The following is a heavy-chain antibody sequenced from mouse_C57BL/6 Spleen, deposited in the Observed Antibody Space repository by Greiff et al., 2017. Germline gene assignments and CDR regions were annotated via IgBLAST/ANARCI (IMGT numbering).Heavy chain of an antibody. D-gene: IGHD2-10*01. J-gene: IGHJ3*01. CDR3: AREWAYFFAY. V-gene: IGHV1-81*01. CDR2: IYPRSGNT. Sequence: VQLQQSGAELARPGASVKLSCKASGYTFTSYGISWVKQRTGQGLEWIGEIYPRSGNTYYNEKFKGKATLTADKSSSTAYMELRSLTSEDSAVYFCAREWAYFFAYWGQGTLVTVSA. CDR1: GYTFTSYG.